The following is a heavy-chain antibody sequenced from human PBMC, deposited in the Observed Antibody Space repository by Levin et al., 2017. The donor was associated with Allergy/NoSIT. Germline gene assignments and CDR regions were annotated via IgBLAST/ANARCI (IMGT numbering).Heavy chain of an antibody. CDR1: GGSISSYY. CDR2: IYYSGST. V-gene: IGHV4-59*08. Sequence: KASETLSLTCTVSGGSISSYYWSWIRQPPGKGLEWIGYIYYSGSTNYNPSLKSRVTISVDTSKNQFSLKLSSVTAADTAVYYCARSLTRGEQQVFDYWGQGTLVTVSS. D-gene: IGHD6-13*01. J-gene: IGHJ4*02. CDR3: ARSLTRGEQQVFDY.